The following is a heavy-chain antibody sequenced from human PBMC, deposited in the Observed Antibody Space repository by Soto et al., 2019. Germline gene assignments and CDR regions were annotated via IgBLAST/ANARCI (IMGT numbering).Heavy chain of an antibody. CDR2: IYYSGST. CDR1: GGSISSGDYY. D-gene: IGHD5-12*01. J-gene: IGHJ6*02. Sequence: SETLSLTCTVSGGSISSGDYYWSWIRQPPGKGLEWIGYIYYSGSTYYNPSLKSRVTISVDTSKNQFSLKLSSVTAADTAVYYCARVLWFGLGIVATPGYYGMDVWGQGTTVTVSS. CDR3: ARVLWFGLGIVATPGYYGMDV. V-gene: IGHV4-30-4*01.